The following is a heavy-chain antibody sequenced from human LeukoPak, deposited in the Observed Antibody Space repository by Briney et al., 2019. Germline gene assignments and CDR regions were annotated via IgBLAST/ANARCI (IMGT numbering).Heavy chain of an antibody. Sequence: ASVKVSCKAAGYTFTSYGISWVRQAPGQGLEWMGWISAYNGNTNYAQKLQGRVTMTTDTSTSTAYMELRSLRSDDTAVYYCARPLSGIAAAGQDAFDIWGQGTMVTVSS. CDR3: ARPLSGIAAAGQDAFDI. CDR2: ISAYNGNT. D-gene: IGHD6-13*01. CDR1: GYTFTSYG. V-gene: IGHV1-18*01. J-gene: IGHJ3*02.